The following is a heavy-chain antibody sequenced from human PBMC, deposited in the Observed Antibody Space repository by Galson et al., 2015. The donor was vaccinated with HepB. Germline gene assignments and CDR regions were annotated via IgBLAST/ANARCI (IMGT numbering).Heavy chain of an antibody. CDR2: IKSKTDGGTT. J-gene: IGHJ6*02. V-gene: IGHV3-15*01. CDR1: GFTFSNAW. D-gene: IGHD6-13*01. Sequence: SLRLSCAASGFTFSNAWMSWVRQAPGKGLEWVGRIKSKTDGGTTDYAAPVKGRFTISRDDSKNTLYLQMNSLKTEDTAVYYCTTAGIAAAGTDYYYYGMDVWGQGTTVTVSS. CDR3: TTAGIAAAGTDYYYYGMDV.